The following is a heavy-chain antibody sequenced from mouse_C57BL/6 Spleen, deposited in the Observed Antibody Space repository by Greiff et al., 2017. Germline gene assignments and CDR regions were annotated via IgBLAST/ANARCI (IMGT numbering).Heavy chain of an antibody. CDR3: ANYYGSSNFDY. V-gene: IGHV1-64*01. D-gene: IGHD1-1*01. Sequence: QVQLQQSGAELVKPGASVKLSCKASGYTFTSYWMHWVKQRPGQGLEWIGMIHPNSGSTNYNEKFKSKATLTVDKSSSTAYMQLSSLTSEDSAVYYCANYYGSSNFDYWGQGTTLTVSS. CDR2: IHPNSGST. CDR1: GYTFTSYW. J-gene: IGHJ2*01.